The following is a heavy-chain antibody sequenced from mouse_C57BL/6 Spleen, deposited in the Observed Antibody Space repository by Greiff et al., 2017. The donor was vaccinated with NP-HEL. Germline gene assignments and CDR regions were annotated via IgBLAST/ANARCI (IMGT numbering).Heavy chain of an antibody. CDR1: GFTLSSYA. V-gene: IGHV5-4*01. J-gene: IGHJ2*01. CDR2: ISDGGSYT. Sequence: EVQVVESGGGLVKPGGSLKLSCAASGFTLSSYAMSWVRQTPEKRLEWVATISDGGSYTYYPDNVKGRFTISRDNAKNNLYLQMSHLKSEDTAMYYCARDGDFFDYWGQGTTLTVSS. CDR3: ARDGDFFDY.